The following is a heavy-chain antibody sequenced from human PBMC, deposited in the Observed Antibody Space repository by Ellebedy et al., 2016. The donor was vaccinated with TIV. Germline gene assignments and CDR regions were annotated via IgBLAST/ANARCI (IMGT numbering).Heavy chain of an antibody. J-gene: IGHJ4*02. V-gene: IGHV3-23*01. CDR1: GFSLSNSF. CDR2: LTAGGRST. CDR3: RPGHYSDA. Sequence: GGSLRLXCAASGFSLSNSFMSWIRQAPGKGLEWASTLTAGGRSTYFADSVKGRFTISRDNSKNTVYLQMNSLRSEDTAVYYCRPGHYSDAWGQGTLVTVSS.